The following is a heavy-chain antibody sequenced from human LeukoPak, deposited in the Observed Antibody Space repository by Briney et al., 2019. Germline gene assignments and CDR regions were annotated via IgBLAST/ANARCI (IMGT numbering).Heavy chain of an antibody. CDR3: VTEPPPYGDYPGFDY. Sequence: GGSPRVSCAASGFTVSTTDMTWVRQAPGKGLEWLGRIKSRAEGGTIDYAAPVKGRFIISRDDSESTLFLQMNTLNTEDTAVYYCVTEPPPYGDYPGFDYWGLGTLVTVSS. CDR1: GFTVSTTD. J-gene: IGHJ4*02. V-gene: IGHV3-15*01. CDR2: IKSRAEGGTI. D-gene: IGHD4-17*01.